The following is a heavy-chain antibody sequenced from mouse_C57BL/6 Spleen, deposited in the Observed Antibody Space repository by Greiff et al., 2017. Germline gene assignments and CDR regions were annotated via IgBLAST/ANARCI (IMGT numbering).Heavy chain of an antibody. Sequence: QVQLQQSGAELARPGASVKLSCKASGYTFTSYGISWVKQRTGQGLEWIGEIYPRSGNTYYNEKFKGKATLTADKSSSTAYMELRSLTSEDSAVYFCARSGGDYGYFDVWGTGTTVTVSS. CDR1: GYTFTSYG. CDR2: IYPRSGNT. V-gene: IGHV1-81*01. CDR3: ARSGGDYGYFDV. D-gene: IGHD3-1*01. J-gene: IGHJ1*03.